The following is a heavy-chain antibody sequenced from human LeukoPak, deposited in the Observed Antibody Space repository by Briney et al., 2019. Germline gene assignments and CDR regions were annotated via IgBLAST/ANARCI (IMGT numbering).Heavy chain of an antibody. CDR1: GFTFSSYS. CDR3: AKDVYDSSGPSAFDI. J-gene: IGHJ3*02. D-gene: IGHD3-22*01. V-gene: IGHV3-21*04. CDR2: ISGSSSYI. Sequence: PGGSLRLSCAASGFTFSSYSMNWVRQAPGKGLEWVSSISGSSSYIYYADSVKGRFTISRDNSKNTLYLQMNSLRAEDTAVYYCAKDVYDSSGPSAFDIWGQGTMVTVSS.